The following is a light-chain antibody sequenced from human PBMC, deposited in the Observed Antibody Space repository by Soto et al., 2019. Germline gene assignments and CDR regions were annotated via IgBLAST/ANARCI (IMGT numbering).Light chain of an antibody. V-gene: IGLV2-14*03. CDR1: SSDVGSYDY. Sequence: QSALTRPASVSGSPGQSITFACTGTSSDVGSYDYVSWHQQHPDKAPKLIIYDVNNRPSGVPSRFSGSKSGNTASLIISGLQTEDEADYYCCAYSTSGTHVFGTGTKLTVL. CDR3: CAYSTSGTHV. CDR2: DVN. J-gene: IGLJ1*01.